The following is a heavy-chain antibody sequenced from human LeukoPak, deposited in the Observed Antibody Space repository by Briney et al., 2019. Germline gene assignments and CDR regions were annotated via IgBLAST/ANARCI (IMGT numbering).Heavy chain of an antibody. CDR2: ISAYNGNT. V-gene: IGHV1-18*01. J-gene: IGHJ4*02. CDR1: GYTFTDHA. D-gene: IGHD6-13*01. CDR3: ARGGRSSSWYVLNFDY. Sequence: ASVKVSCKASGYTFTDHAMHWVRQAPGQRLEWMGWISAYNGNTNYAQKLQGRVTMTTDTSTSTAYMELRSLRSDDTAVYYCARGGRSSSWYVLNFDYWGQGTLVTVSS.